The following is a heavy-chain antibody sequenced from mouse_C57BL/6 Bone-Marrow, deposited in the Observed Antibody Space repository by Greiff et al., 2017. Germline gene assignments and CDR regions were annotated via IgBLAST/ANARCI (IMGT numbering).Heavy chain of an antibody. CDR1: GYTFTSYW. Sequence: QVQLQQPGAELVMPGASVKLSCKASGYTFTSYWMHWVKQRPGQGLEWIGVIDPSDSYTNYNQKFKGKSTLTVDKSSSTAYMQLSSLTSEDSAVYYCARENYGTWYFDVWGTGTTVTVSS. CDR2: IDPSDSYT. J-gene: IGHJ1*03. V-gene: IGHV1-69*01. CDR3: ARENYGTWYFDV. D-gene: IGHD1-1*01.